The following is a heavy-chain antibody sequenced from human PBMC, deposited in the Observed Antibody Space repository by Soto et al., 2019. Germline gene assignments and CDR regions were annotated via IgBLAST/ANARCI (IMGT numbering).Heavy chain of an antibody. Sequence: GGSLRLSCAASGFTFSSYAMHWVRQAPGKGLEWVAVISNDGSNKYYADSVKGRFTISRDNSKNTLYLQMNSLRAEDTAVYYCARDRQQLVTSYYYGMDVWGQGTTVTVSS. CDR3: ARDRQQLVTSYYYGMDV. CDR1: GFTFSSYA. D-gene: IGHD6-13*01. CDR2: ISNDGSNK. V-gene: IGHV3-30-3*01. J-gene: IGHJ6*02.